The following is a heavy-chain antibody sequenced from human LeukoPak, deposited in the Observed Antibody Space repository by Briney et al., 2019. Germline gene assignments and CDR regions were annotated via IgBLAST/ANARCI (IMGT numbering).Heavy chain of an antibody. D-gene: IGHD3-22*01. J-gene: IGHJ4*02. CDR1: GGSISSGDYY. V-gene: IGHV4-30-4*08. CDR2: IYYSGST. CDR3: ARHSSGYNGTDY. Sequence: SETLSLTCTVSGGSISSGDYYWSWIRQPPGKGLEWIGYIYYSGSTYYNPSLKSRVTISVDTPKNQFSLKLSSVTAADTAVYYCARHSSGYNGTDYWGQGTLVTVSS.